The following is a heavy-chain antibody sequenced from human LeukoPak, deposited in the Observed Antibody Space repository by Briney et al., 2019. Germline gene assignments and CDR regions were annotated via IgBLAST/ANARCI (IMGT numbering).Heavy chain of an antibody. CDR1: GGSISSGGYY. CDR3: ARGYGGNIANFFDY. J-gene: IGHJ4*02. Sequence: SQTLSLTCTVSGGSISSGGYYWSWIRQHAGQGLEWIGYIYYSGSTYYNPSLKSRVTISVDTSKNQFSLKLSSVTAADTAVYYCARGYGGNIANFFDYWGQGTLVTVSS. V-gene: IGHV4-31*03. D-gene: IGHD4-23*01. CDR2: IYYSGST.